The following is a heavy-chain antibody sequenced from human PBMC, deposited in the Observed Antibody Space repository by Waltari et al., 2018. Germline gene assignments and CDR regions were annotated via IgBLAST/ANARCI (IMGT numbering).Heavy chain of an antibody. Sequence: EVQLVESGGVVVQPGGSLRLPCAASGFTFDDYAMHWVRQAPGKGLEWVSLISWDGGSTYYADSVKGRFTISRDNSKNSLYLQMNSLRAEDTALYYCAKGRDTAMVFDYWGQGTLVTVSS. D-gene: IGHD5-18*01. CDR2: ISWDGGST. V-gene: IGHV3-43D*04. J-gene: IGHJ4*02. CDR1: GFTFDDYA. CDR3: AKGRDTAMVFDY.